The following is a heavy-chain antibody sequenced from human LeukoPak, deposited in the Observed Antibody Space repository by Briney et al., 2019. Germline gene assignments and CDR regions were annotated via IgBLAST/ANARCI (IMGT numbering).Heavy chain of an antibody. J-gene: IGHJ4*02. CDR2: ISSSGSIT. Sequence: GGSLRLSCAASGFIFSSYEMKWVRQAPGKGLEGVSYISSSGSITYYADSMKGRFTISRDNAKKSLYLQMNSLRAEDTAVYYCARIAVTGMWYFDYWGQGTQVTVSS. V-gene: IGHV3-48*03. CDR1: GFIFSSYE. D-gene: IGHD6-19*01. CDR3: ARIAVTGMWYFDY.